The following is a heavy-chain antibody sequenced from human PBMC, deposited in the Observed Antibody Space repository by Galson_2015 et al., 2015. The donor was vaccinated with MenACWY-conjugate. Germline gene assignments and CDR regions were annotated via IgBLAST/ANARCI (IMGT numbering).Heavy chain of an antibody. J-gene: IGHJ1*01. CDR1: GCTFSSYA. CDR3: ARIVGAPLAPFQH. V-gene: IGHV1-69*13. CDR2: IIPIFGTA. Sequence: SVKVSCKASGCTFSSYAISWVRQAPGQGLEWMGGIIPIFGTANYAQKFQGRVTITANESTSTAYMELSSLRSEDTAVYYCARIVGAPLAPFQHWGQGTLVTVSS. D-gene: IGHD1-26*01.